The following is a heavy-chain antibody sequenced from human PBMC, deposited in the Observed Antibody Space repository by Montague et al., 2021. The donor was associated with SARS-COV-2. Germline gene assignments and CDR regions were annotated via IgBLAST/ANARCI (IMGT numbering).Heavy chain of an antibody. CDR2: IEYSGST. V-gene: IGHV4-59*08. J-gene: IGHJ5*01. CDR1: GDSLSFYF. Sequence: SETLSLICTVSGDSLSFYFWTWIRQPPGRGLEWIGYIEYSGSTNYTPSLKSRITMSQDMSSNQFSLELRSVTAADTAVYYCGGLGYSTSTVDSWGHGTLVSVSS. D-gene: IGHD5-12*01. CDR3: GGLGYSTSTVDS.